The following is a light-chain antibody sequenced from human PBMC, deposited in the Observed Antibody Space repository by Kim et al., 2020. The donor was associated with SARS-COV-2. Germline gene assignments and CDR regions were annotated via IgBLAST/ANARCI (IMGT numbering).Light chain of an antibody. CDR3: QAWDSSNVV. CDR2: QDS. CDR1: KLGDKY. V-gene: IGLV3-1*01. Sequence: VSPGKTASITCSGDKLGDKYACWYQQKPGQSPVLVIYQDSKRPSGIPERFSGSNAGNTATLTISGTQAMDEADYYCQAWDSSNVVFGGGTQLTVL. J-gene: IGLJ2*01.